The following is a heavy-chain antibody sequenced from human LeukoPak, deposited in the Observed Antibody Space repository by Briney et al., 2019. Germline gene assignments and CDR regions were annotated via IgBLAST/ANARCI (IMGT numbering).Heavy chain of an antibody. Sequence: KTGGSLRLSCAASGFIFSDYYMSWIRQTPGKGLEWVSYISSSGSTIYYADSVKGRFTISRDNAKNSLYLQMNSLRAEDTAVYYCARRRTSKYHLTYWGQGTLVTVSS. V-gene: IGHV3-11*01. CDR2: ISSSGSTI. CDR3: ARRRTSKYHLTY. J-gene: IGHJ4*02. CDR1: GFIFSDYY. D-gene: IGHD3-9*01.